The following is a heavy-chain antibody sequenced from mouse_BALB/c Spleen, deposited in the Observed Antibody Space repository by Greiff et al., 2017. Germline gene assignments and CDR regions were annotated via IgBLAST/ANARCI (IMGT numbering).Heavy chain of an antibody. J-gene: IGHJ3*01. V-gene: IGHV6-6*02. CDR3: TSYDGLFAY. CDR2: IRLKSNNYAT. CDR1: GFTFSNYW. Sequence: EVQGVESGGGLVQPGGSRKLSCVASGFTFSNYWMNWVRQSPEKGLEWVAEIRLKSNNYATHYAESVKGRFTISRDDSKSSVYLQMNNLRAEDTGIYYCTSYDGLFAYWGQGTLVTVSA. D-gene: IGHD2-3*01.